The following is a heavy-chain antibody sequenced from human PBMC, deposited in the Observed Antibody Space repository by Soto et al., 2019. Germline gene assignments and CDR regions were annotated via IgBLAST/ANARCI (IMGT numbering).Heavy chain of an antibody. D-gene: IGHD6-13*01. CDR3: ARDEDEGVAAAGYFDY. V-gene: IGHV3-48*04. CDR2: ISSSSSTI. Sequence: GESLKISCAASGFTFSSYSMNWVRQAPGKGLEWVSYISSSSSTIYYADSVKGRFTISRDNAKNSLYLQMNSLRAEDTAVYYCARDEDEGVAAAGYFDYWGQGTLVTVSS. J-gene: IGHJ4*02. CDR1: GFTFSSYS.